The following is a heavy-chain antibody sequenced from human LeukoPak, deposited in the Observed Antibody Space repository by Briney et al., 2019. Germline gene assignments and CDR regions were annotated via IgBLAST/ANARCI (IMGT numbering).Heavy chain of an antibody. Sequence: PGGSLRLSCAASGFTFSNYEMNWVRQAPGKGLEWISYISSSGSTIYYADSVKGRFTISRDNAKNSLYLQMNSLRVEDTAVYYCARASAPPSFYYYYGMGVWGQGTTVTVSS. CDR1: GFTFSNYE. V-gene: IGHV3-48*03. CDR3: ARASAPPSFYYYYGMGV. CDR2: ISSSGSTI. J-gene: IGHJ6*02.